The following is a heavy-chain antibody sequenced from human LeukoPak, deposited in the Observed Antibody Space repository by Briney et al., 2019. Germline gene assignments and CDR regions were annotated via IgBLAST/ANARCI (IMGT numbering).Heavy chain of an antibody. CDR2: VNPNSGGT. V-gene: IGHV1-2*02. J-gene: IGHJ4*02. CDR1: GYTFTGYY. CDR3: ARPPRGYCSGGSCFDY. Sequence: GASVKVSCKASGYTFTGYYMHWVRQAPGQGLEWMGWVNPNSGGTNYAQKFQGRVTMTRDTSINTAYMELSSLRSDDTAMYHCARPPRGYCSGGSCFDYWGQGTLVTVSS. D-gene: IGHD2-15*01.